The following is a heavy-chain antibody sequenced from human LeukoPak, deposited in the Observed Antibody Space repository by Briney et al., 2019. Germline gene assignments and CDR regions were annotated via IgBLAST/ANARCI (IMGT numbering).Heavy chain of an antibody. J-gene: IGHJ5*02. CDR1: GYTFTDCS. CDR2: INPSGGLT. Sequence: ASVEVSCKASGYTFTDCSMHWVRQAPGQGLEWMAIINPSGGLTSYAQKFQGRVTMTRDTSTSTVYMELSSLRSEDTAVYYCARDRSLGSFYKWFDPWGQGTLVTVSS. V-gene: IGHV1-46*01. D-gene: IGHD1-26*01. CDR3: ARDRSLGSFYKWFDP.